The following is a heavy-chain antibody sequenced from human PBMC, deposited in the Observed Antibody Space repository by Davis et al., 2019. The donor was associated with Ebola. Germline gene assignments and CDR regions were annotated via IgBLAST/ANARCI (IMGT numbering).Heavy chain of an antibody. V-gene: IGHV1-46*01. J-gene: IGHJ5*02. CDR2: INPSGGST. Sequence: ASVKVSCKASGYTFTSYYMHWVRQAPGQGLEWMGIINPSGGSTSYAQKFQGRVTMTRDTSTSTVYMELRSLRSEDTAVYYCSRSHREMTMVQGLILTAFWFDPWGQGTLVTVSS. D-gene: IGHD3-10*01. CDR1: GYTFTSYY. CDR3: SRSHREMTMVQGLILTAFWFDP.